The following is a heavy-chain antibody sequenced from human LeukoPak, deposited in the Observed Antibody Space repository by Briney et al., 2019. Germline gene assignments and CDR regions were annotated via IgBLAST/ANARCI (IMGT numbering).Heavy chain of an antibody. Sequence: TSETLSLTCTVSGVSISNYYWSWIRQPPGKGLEWIGYIYYSGSTNYNPSLQSRATISVDPSKSQFSLGLSSVTAADTAVYYCARDYFGSGFFDYWGQGILVTVSS. CDR2: IYYSGST. CDR1: GVSISNYY. V-gene: IGHV4-59*01. J-gene: IGHJ4*02. D-gene: IGHD3-10*01. CDR3: ARDYFGSGFFDY.